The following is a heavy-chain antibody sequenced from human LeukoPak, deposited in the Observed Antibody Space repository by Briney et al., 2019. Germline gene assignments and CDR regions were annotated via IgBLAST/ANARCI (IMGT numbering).Heavy chain of an antibody. Sequence: PGGSLRLSCVASGFTFRAYWMTWVRQAPGKGLEWVANIKDDGRQKYYVDSVKGLFTISRDNAQNSLYLQMNSLRVEDTAVYYCARDGGGGFDSWGQGTLVTVSS. CDR3: ARDGGGGFDS. D-gene: IGHD3-16*01. J-gene: IGHJ4*02. CDR1: GFTFRAYW. V-gene: IGHV3-7*01. CDR2: IKDDGRQK.